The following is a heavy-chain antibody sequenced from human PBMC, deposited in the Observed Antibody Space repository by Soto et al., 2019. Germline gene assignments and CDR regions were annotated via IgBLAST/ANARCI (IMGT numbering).Heavy chain of an antibody. D-gene: IGHD3-16*01. J-gene: IGHJ3*02. CDR1: GFTFDDYA. V-gene: IGHV3-9*01. CDR3: AKNLKITFGGVARGAFDI. Sequence: GGSLRLSCAASGFTFDDYAMHWVRQAPGKGLEWVSGISWNSGSIGYADSVKGRFTISRDNAKNSLYLQMNSLRAEDTALYYCAKNLKITFGGVARGAFDIWGQGTMVTVSS. CDR2: ISWNSGSI.